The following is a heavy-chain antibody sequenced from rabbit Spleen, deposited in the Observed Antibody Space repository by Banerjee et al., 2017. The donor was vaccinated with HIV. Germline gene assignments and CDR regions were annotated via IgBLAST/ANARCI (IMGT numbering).Heavy chain of an antibody. CDR3: ARSAYGDVGYGPFPL. CDR2: IDTSDTAT. Sequence: QSLEESGGDLVKPEGSLTLTCTASGFSFSAIYYICWVRQAPGKGLEWIGCIDTSDTATYYSNWAKGRFTISKTSSTTVDLKMTSLTAADTATYFCARSAYGDVGYGPFPLWGQGTLVTVS. J-gene: IGHJ3*01. D-gene: IGHD2-1*01. CDR1: GFSFSAIYY. V-gene: IGHV1S40*01.